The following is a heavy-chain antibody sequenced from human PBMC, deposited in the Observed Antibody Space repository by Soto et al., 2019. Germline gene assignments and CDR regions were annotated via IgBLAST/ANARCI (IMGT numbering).Heavy chain of an antibody. D-gene: IGHD4-17*01. J-gene: IGHJ4*02. CDR1: GFTFSSYE. V-gene: IGHV3-48*03. CDR2: ISSSGSTI. CDR3: ARDSGDYPFDY. Sequence: QPGGSLRLSCAASGFTFSSYEMNWVRQAPGKGLEWVSYISSSGSTIYYADSVKGRFTISRDNAKNSLYLQMNSLRAEDTAVYYCARDSGDYPFDYWGQGTLVTVSS.